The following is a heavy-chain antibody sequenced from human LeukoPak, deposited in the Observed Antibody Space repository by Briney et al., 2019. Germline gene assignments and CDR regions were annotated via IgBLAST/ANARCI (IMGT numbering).Heavy chain of an antibody. CDR2: ISHSGYT. V-gene: IGHV4-34*01. Sequence: PSETLSLTCAVSGVSFNDYYWSWVRQPPGKGLEWIGEISHSGYTNDSPSLKSRVTISIDTSRKQFSLNLRSVTVADTAVYYCTRMTTGHDYWGQGTLVTVSS. CDR1: GVSFNDYY. D-gene: IGHD4-17*01. J-gene: IGHJ4*02. CDR3: TRMTTGHDY.